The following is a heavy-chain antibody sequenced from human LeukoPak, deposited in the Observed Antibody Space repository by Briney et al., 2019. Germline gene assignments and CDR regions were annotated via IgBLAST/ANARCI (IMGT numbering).Heavy chain of an antibody. CDR2: MNPNSGNT. D-gene: IGHD5-12*01. V-gene: IGHV1-8*03. Sequence: GASVKVSCKASGYTFTSYDINWVRQATGQGLEWMGWMNPNSGNTGYAQKFQGRVTITRNTSISTAYMELSSLRSEDTAVYYCARDLCARDIVANGCGDYWGQGTLVTVSS. CDR1: GYTFTSYD. CDR3: ARDLCARDIVANGCGDY. J-gene: IGHJ4*02.